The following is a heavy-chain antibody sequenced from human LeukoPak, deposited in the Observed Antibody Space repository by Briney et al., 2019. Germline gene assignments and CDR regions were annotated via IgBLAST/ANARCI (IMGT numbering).Heavy chain of an antibody. CDR1: GYTFTSYY. CDR2: FDPEDGET. V-gene: IGHV1-24*01. D-gene: IGHD6-19*01. Sequence: ASVKVSCKASGYTFTSYYMHWVRQAPGKGLEWMGGFDPEDGETIYAQKFQGRVTMTEDTSTDTAYMELSSLRSEDTAVYYCATPGIAVAGSHYYYYGMDVWGQGTTVTVSS. J-gene: IGHJ6*02. CDR3: ATPGIAVAGSHYYYYGMDV.